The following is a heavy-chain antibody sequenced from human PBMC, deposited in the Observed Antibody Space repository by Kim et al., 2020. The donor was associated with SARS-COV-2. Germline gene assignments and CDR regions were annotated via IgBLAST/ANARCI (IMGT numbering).Heavy chain of an antibody. V-gene: IGHV1-24*01. D-gene: IGHD6-13*01. CDR1: GYTLTELS. CDR2: FDPEDGET. CDR3: ATTLAFRAAAGPLVY. J-gene: IGHJ4*02. Sequence: ASVKVSCKVSGYTLTELSMHWVRQAPGKGLEWMGGFDPEDGETIYAQKFQGGVTMTEDTSTDTAYMELSRLRSEDTAVYYCATTLAFRAAAGPLVYWGQGTLVTVSS.